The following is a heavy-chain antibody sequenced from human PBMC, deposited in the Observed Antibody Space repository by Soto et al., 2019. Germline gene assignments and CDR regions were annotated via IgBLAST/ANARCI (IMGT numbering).Heavy chain of an antibody. J-gene: IGHJ6*02. Sequence: GSLRLSCAASGFSVSSYYMSWFRQSPGEGLEWVAIIYINGSTDYADSVQGRFSVSRDIYKNTLFLQMNNLRAEDTAVYFCSGDPSGYDEGDWYHGVDVWGQGTTVTVSS. CDR3: SGDPSGYDEGDWYHGVDV. V-gene: IGHV3-53*01. CDR2: IYINGST. CDR1: GFSVSSYY. D-gene: IGHD5-12*01.